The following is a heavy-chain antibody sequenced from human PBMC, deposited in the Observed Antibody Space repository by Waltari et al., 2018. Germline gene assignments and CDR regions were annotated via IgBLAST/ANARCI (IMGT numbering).Heavy chain of an antibody. J-gene: IGHJ5*02. CDR2: INPNSGVT. CDR3: ARAGYLGYCSSTSCNTGGWFDP. Sequence: QVQLVQSGAEVKKPGASVKVSCKASGYTFTGYYMHWVRQAPGQGLEWMGWINPNSGVTNYAQKCQGRGTMTRETSISTAYMELSRLRSDDTAVYYCARAGYLGYCSSTSCNTGGWFDPWGQGTLVTVSS. D-gene: IGHD2-2*01. V-gene: IGHV1-2*02. CDR1: GYTFTGYY.